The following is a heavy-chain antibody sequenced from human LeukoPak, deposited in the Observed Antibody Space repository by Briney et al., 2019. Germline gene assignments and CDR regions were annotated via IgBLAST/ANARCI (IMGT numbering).Heavy chain of an antibody. D-gene: IGHD6-13*01. CDR1: GGSISSGGYY. CDR3: ARDRVAAAGRDAFDI. CDR2: IYYSGST. V-gene: IGHV4-31*03. Sequence: SETLSLTCTVSGGSISSGGYYWSWIRQHPGKGLEWIGYIYYSGSTYYNPSLKSRVTISVDTSKNQFSLKLSSVTAADTAVYYCARDRVAAAGRDAFDIWGQGTMVTVSS. J-gene: IGHJ3*02.